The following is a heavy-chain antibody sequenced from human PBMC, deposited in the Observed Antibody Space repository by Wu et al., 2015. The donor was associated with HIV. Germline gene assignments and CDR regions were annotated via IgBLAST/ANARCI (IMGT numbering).Heavy chain of an antibody. Sequence: QVQLVQSGAEVKKPGASVKVSCKASGYTFTSYDINWVRQATGQGLEWMGWMNPNSGNTGYAQKFQGRVTMTRNTSISTAYMELSSLRSEDTAVYYCARVGDRCGGDCYWGRGWYFDLWGRGHPGHC. CDR2: MNPNSGNT. CDR3: ARVGDRCGGDCYWGRGWYFDL. V-gene: IGHV1-8*01. CDR1: GYTFTSYD. D-gene: IGHD2-21*02. J-gene: IGHJ2*01.